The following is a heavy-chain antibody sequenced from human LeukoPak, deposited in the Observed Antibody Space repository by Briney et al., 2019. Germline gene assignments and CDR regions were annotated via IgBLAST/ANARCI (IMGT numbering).Heavy chain of an antibody. CDR1: GGSIRSYY. D-gene: IGHD2-21*02. CDR3: AAVVVSGTPYFDY. Sequence: SETLSLTCTVSGGSIRSYYWTWIRQPPGKGLEWIGYMYYTGSTKYNPSLKSRVSISVDTSKNQFSLTLPSVTAADTAVYYCAAVVVSGTPYFDYWGQGTLVTVSS. CDR2: MYYTGST. V-gene: IGHV4-59*03. J-gene: IGHJ4*02.